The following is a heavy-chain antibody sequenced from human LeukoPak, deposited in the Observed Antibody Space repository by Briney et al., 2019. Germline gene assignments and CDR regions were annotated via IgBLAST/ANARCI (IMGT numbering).Heavy chain of an antibody. CDR1: GYTFTSYY. D-gene: IGHD1-7*01. CDR3: ARGPGTTRTIDY. V-gene: IGHV1-46*01. CDR2: INPSGGST. J-gene: IGHJ4*02. Sequence: ASVKVSCKASGYTFTSYYMHWVRQAPGQGLEWMGIINPSGGSTSYAQKFQGRVTMTRDTSTSTVYMELSSLSSEDTAVCYCARGPGTTRTIDYWGQGTLVTVSS.